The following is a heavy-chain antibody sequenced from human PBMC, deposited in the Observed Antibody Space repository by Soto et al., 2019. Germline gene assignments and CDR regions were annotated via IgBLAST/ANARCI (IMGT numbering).Heavy chain of an antibody. D-gene: IGHD3-10*01. Sequence: SVKVSCKASGYTFTYRYLHWVLQSPLQSLEWMGWITPFNGNTNYAQKFQDRVTITRDRSMSTAYMELSSLRSEDTAMYYCATVNRYYGSGISAFDIWGQGTMVTVSS. CDR2: ITPFNGNT. V-gene: IGHV1-45*02. CDR1: GYTFTYRY. CDR3: ATVNRYYGSGISAFDI. J-gene: IGHJ3*02.